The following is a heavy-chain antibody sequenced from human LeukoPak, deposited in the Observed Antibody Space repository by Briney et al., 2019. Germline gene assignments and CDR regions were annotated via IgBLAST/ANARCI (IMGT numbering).Heavy chain of an antibody. D-gene: IGHD3-3*01. CDR1: GYSISSGYY. CDR3: ARDFLGIDC. V-gene: IGHV4-38-2*02. J-gene: IGHJ4*02. Sequence: SETLSLTCTVSGYSISSGYYWGWIRQPPGKGLDWIGSIYHSGSTYYNPSLKSRVTISVDTSKNQFSLNLTSVTAADTAVYYCARDFLGIDCWGQGTLVTVSS. CDR2: IYHSGST.